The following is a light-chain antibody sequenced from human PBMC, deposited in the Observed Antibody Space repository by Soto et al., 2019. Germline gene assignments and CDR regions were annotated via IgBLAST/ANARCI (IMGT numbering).Light chain of an antibody. CDR3: CSYAGSSSAI. CDR2: EGS. Sequence: QSALTRPASVSGSPRQSITISCPGTSSDVGSDNLVSWYQQHPGKAPKLMIYEGSKRPSGVSNRISGFKSGNTGCLTISGLQAEDGADYYCCSYAGSSSAIFGGGSKVTVL. CDR1: SSDVGSDNL. J-gene: IGLJ2*01. V-gene: IGLV2-23*01.